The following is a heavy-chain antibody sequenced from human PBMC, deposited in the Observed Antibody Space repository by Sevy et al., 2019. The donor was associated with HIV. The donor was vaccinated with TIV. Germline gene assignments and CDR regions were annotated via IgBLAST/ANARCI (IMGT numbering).Heavy chain of an antibody. CDR2: IWNDASNK. V-gene: IGHV3-33*01. Sequence: GGSLRLSCAASGFTFSNYGMHWVRQAPDKGLEWVAVIWNDASNKYYADSVKGRFTISRDNSKNTLYLQMNSLRVEDTAVYFCARGGDFNDRSAKRDFDYWGQGTLVTVSS. CDR3: ARGGDFNDRSAKRDFDY. D-gene: IGHD3-22*01. J-gene: IGHJ4*02. CDR1: GFTFSNYG.